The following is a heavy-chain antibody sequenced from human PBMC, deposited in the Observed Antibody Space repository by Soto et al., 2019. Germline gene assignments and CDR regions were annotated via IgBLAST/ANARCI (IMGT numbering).Heavy chain of an antibody. Sequence: RPSETLSLTCTVSGGSITSHYWNWIRQPPGKGLEWIGFFYYSGSTNYNPSLKSRVTISVDTSKNQFSLKLSSVTAADTAVYFCARADYSGNYFGWLDPWGHGTLVTVSS. V-gene: IGHV4-59*11. D-gene: IGHD1-26*01. CDR2: FYYSGST. J-gene: IGHJ5*02. CDR1: GGSITSHY. CDR3: ARADYSGNYFGWLDP.